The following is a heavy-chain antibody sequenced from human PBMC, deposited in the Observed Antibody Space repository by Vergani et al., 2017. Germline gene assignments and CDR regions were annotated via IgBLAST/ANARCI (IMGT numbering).Heavy chain of an antibody. V-gene: IGHV3-21*01. Sequence: EVQLVESGGGLVKPGGSLRLSCAASGFTFSSYSMHWVRQAPGKGLELVSSIRSSSSYKNYADSVKGRFTISRDNAKKSLYLQMNSLRADDTAVYYCARARDWDRLVGATNDAFDIWGQGTMVTVSS. CDR3: ARARDWDRLVGATNDAFDI. J-gene: IGHJ3*02. D-gene: IGHD1-26*01. CDR2: IRSSSSYK. CDR1: GFTFSSYS.